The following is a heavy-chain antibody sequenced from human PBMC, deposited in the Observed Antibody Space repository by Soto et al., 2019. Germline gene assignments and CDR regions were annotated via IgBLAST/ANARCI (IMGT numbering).Heavy chain of an antibody. CDR3: ARGGGLKGWLQPWMSLML. CDR1: GGSISSYY. J-gene: IGHJ1*01. CDR2: IYYSGST. V-gene: IGHV4-59*01. D-gene: IGHD3-16*01. Sequence: QVQLQESGPGLVKPSETLSLTCTVSGGSISSYYWSWIRQPPGKGLEWIGYIYYSGSTNYNPSLKSRVTISVDTSKNQFSLKLSSVTAADTAVYYCARGGGLKGWLQPWMSLMLWGQGTLVTVSS.